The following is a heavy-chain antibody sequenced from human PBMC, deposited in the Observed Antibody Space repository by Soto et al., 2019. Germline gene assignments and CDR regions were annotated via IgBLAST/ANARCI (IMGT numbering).Heavy chain of an antibody. CDR2: GLRHEFV. CDR1: GGSISDLY. Sequence: PSETLSLTCTVSGGSISDLYLSWTRQPPGKGLEWIGYGLRHEFVGTNPSLTNRVTISVDMSERQFSLRLNSVTAADTAVYYCVAGPDHAKSAYWGQGTLVTVSS. J-gene: IGHJ4*01. V-gene: IGHV4-59*11. CDR3: VAGPDHAKSAY.